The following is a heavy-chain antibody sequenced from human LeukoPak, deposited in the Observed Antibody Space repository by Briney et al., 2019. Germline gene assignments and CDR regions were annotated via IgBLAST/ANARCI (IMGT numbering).Heavy chain of an antibody. CDR3: ARTNAFDI. CDR1: GGSISGHY. CDR2: IYYSGST. J-gene: IGHJ3*02. Sequence: PSETLSLTCTVSGGSISGHYWSWIRQPPGKGLEWIGYIYYSGSTNYNPSLKSRVTILVDTSKNQFSLKLSSVTAADTAVYYCARTNAFDIWGQGTMVTVYS. V-gene: IGHV4-59*11.